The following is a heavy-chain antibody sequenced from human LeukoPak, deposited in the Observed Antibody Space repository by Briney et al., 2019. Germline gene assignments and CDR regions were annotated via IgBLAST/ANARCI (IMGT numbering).Heavy chain of an antibody. Sequence: PSETLSLTCTVSGGSISSYYWSWIRQPPGKGLEWIGYIYYSGSTNYNPSLKSRVTISVDTSKNQFSLKLSSVTAADTAVYYCAREGGATNFDYWGQGTLVTVSS. V-gene: IGHV4-59*01. CDR3: AREGGATNFDY. D-gene: IGHD1-26*01. CDR1: GGSISSYY. CDR2: IYYSGST. J-gene: IGHJ4*02.